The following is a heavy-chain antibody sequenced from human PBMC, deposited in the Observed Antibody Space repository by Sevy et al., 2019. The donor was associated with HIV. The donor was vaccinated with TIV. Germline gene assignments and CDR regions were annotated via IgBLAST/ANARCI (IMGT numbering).Heavy chain of an antibody. CDR2: IIPILGTV. CDR3: ARGGGNGWYYFDY. J-gene: IGHJ4*02. CDR1: GGTFSRYG. V-gene: IGHV1-69*13. Sequence: SVKVSCKASGGTFSRYGISWVRQAPGQGLEWMGGIIPILGTVNYAQRFQGRVTITADESTKTAYMELSSLRSEDTAVYYCARGGGNGWYYFDYWGQETLVTVSS. D-gene: IGHD6-19*01.